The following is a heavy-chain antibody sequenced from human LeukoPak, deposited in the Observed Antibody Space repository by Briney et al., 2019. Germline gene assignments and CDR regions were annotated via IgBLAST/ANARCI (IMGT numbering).Heavy chain of an antibody. J-gene: IGHJ6*02. CDR3: AKAASSSWPSYYYGMDV. Sequence: GGSLRLSCAVSGFTFTSYWMSWVRQAPGKGLEWVSSISSSTSYIYYADSVKGRFTISKDNAKNSLYLQMNSLRVDDTAVYYCAKAASSSWPSYYYGMDVWGQGTTVTVSS. D-gene: IGHD6-13*01. CDR1: GFTFTSYW. CDR2: ISSSTSYI. V-gene: IGHV3-21*04.